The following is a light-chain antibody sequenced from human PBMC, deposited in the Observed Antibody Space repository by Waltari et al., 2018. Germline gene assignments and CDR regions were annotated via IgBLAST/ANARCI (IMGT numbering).Light chain of an antibody. CDR1: QSLLHSNGYNY. CDR3: MQALQTWT. CDR2: LGS. V-gene: IGKV2-28*01. Sequence: DIVMTQSPLSLPVTPGDQASISCRSSQSLLHSNGYNYLDWYLQKPGQSPQLLIYLGSNRASGVPDRFSGSGSGTDFTLKISRVEAEDVGVYYCMQALQTWTFGQGTKVEIK. J-gene: IGKJ1*01.